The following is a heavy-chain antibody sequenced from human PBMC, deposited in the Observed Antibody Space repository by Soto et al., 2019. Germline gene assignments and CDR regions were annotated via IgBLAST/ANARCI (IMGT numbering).Heavy chain of an antibody. CDR3: ARGFAERYFDGLCLTGSLGSAYGMDV. CDR2: INHSGST. J-gene: IGHJ6*02. CDR1: GGSFSGYY. D-gene: IGHD3-9*01. V-gene: IGHV4-34*01. Sequence: SETLSLTCAVYGGSFSGYYWSWIRQPPGKGLEWIGEINHSGSTNYNPSLKSRVTISVDTSKNQFSLKLSSVTAADTAVYYWARGFAERYFDGLCLTGSLGSAYGMDVWGQGTTVT.